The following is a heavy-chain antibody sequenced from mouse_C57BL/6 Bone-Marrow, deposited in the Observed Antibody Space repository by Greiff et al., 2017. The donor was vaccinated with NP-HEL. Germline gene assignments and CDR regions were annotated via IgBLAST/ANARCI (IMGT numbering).Heavy chain of an antibody. D-gene: IGHD1-1*01. Sequence: QVQLQQPGAELVKPGASVKMSCKASGYTFTSYWITWVKQRPGQGLEWIGDIYPGSGSTNYNEKFKSKATLTVDTSSSTAYMQLSRLTSEDSAVYYCARDPYYYGSSSRDYWGQGTTLTVSS. V-gene: IGHV1-55*01. CDR2: IYPGSGST. CDR1: GYTFTSYW. CDR3: ARDPYYYGSSSRDY. J-gene: IGHJ2*01.